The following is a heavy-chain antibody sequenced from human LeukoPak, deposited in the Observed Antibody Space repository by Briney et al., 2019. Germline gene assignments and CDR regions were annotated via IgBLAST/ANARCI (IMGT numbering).Heavy chain of an antibody. CDR3: ARDDFDYGGNSQTDY. J-gene: IGHJ4*02. D-gene: IGHD4-23*01. V-gene: IGHV3-74*01. CDR2: INSDGSST. CDR1: GFTFSSYW. Sequence: GGSLRLSCAASGFTFSSYWMHWVRQAPGKGLVWVSRINSDGSSTSYADSVKGRFTISRDNAKNTLYLQMNSLRAEDTAVYYCARDDFDYGGNSQTDYWGQGTLATVSS.